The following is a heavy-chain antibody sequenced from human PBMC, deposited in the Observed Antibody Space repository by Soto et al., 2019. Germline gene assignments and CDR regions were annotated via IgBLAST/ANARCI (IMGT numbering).Heavy chain of an antibody. CDR2: IIPIFGTA. D-gene: IGHD6-6*01. J-gene: IGHJ4*02. CDR3: ARDAGPYSSSAHFDY. Sequence: QVQLVQSGAEVKKPGSSVKVSCKASGGTFSRYAISWVRQAPGQGLEWMGGIIPIFGTANYAQKFQGRVTMTADESTSTAYRELRSLRSEDTSVYYCARDAGPYSSSAHFDYCGQGTLVTVSA. CDR1: GGTFSRYA. V-gene: IGHV1-69*01.